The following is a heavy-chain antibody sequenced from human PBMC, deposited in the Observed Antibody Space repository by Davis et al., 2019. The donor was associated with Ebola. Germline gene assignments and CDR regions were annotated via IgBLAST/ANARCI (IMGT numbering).Heavy chain of an antibody. J-gene: IGHJ4*02. CDR2: IKQDGNEK. Sequence: PGGSLRLSCAASGFTFSSYWMSWVRQAPGKGLEWVANIKQDGNEKYYVDSVKGRFTISRDNAKNSLYLQMNSLRAEDTAVYYCARDRMIGPFYFDYWGQGTLVTVSS. CDR3: ARDRMIGPFYFDY. V-gene: IGHV3-7*03. D-gene: IGHD3-22*01. CDR1: GFTFSSYW.